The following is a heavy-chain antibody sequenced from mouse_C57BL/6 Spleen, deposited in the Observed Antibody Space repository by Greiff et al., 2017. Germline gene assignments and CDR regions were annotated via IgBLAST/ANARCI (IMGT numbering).Heavy chain of an antibody. V-gene: IGHV1-53*01. CDR1: GYTFTSYW. CDR3: ARYMITTRAHYFDY. D-gene: IGHD2-4*01. J-gene: IGHJ2*01. CDR2: INPSNGGT. Sequence: QVQLQQSGTELVKPGASVKLSCKASGYTFTSYWMHWVKQRPGQGLEWIGNINPSNGGTNYNEKFKSKATLTVDKSSSTAYMQLSSLTSEDTAVYYGARYMITTRAHYFDYWGQGTTLTVSS.